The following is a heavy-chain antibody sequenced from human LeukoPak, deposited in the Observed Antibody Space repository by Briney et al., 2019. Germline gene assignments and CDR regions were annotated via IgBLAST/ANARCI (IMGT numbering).Heavy chain of an antibody. CDR3: ARDTVYSGSYYRLYYFDY. Sequence: PGGSLRLSCAASGFTFSSYSMNWVRQAPGKGLEWVSSISSSSSYIYYADSVKGRFTISRDNAKNSLYLQMNSLRAEDTTVYYCARDTVYSGSYYRLYYFDYWGQGTLVTVSS. J-gene: IGHJ4*02. D-gene: IGHD1-26*01. CDR1: GFTFSSYS. V-gene: IGHV3-21*01. CDR2: ISSSSSYI.